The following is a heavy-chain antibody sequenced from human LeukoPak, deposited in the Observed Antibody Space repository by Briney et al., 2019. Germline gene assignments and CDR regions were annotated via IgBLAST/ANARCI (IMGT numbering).Heavy chain of an antibody. Sequence: SETLSLTCTVSGDSVSSNNYYWGWIRQPPGKGLEWIGYIYYSGSTNYNPSLKSRVTISVDTSKNQFSLKLSSVTAADTAVYYCARDEIAGIAARTPFRHWGQGTLVTVSS. V-gene: IGHV4-61*01. CDR3: ARDEIAGIAARTPFRH. CDR2: IYYSGST. J-gene: IGHJ4*02. CDR1: GDSVSSNNYY. D-gene: IGHD6-6*01.